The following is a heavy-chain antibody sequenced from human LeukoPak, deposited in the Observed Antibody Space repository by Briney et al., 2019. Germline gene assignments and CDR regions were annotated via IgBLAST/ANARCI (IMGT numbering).Heavy chain of an antibody. CDR2: MNPNSGNT. D-gene: IGHD6-13*01. CDR1: GYTFTSYD. J-gene: IGHJ6*03. CDR3: ARGPVAGAAAAADYYYMDV. V-gene: IGHV1-8*03. Sequence: ASVKVSCKASGYTFTSYDINWVRQATGQGLEWMGWMNPNSGNTGYAQKFQGRVTITRNTSISTAYMELSSLRSEDTAVYYCARGPVAGAAAAADYYYMDVWGKGTTVTVS.